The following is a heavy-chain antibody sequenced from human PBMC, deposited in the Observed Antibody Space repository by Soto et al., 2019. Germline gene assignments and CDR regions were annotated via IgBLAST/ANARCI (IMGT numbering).Heavy chain of an antibody. CDR3: ARDWDIVVVPAARVPIMDV. CDR1: GFTFSSYA. CDR2: ISYDGSNK. Sequence: PGGSLRLSCAASGFTFSSYAMHWVRQAPGKGLEWVAVISYDGSNKYYADSVKGRFTISRDNSKNTLYLQMNSLRAEDTAVYYCARDWDIVVVPAARVPIMDVWGQGTTVTVSS. J-gene: IGHJ6*02. V-gene: IGHV3-30-3*01. D-gene: IGHD2-2*01.